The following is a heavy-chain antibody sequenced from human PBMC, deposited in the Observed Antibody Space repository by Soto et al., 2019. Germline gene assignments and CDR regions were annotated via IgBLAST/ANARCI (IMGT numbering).Heavy chain of an antibody. CDR3: ARVNSGSYLLANWFDP. CDR1: GGSISSSNW. V-gene: IGHV4-4*02. J-gene: IGHJ5*02. CDR2: IYHSGST. D-gene: IGHD1-26*01. Sequence: PSETLSLTCAVSGGSISSSNWWSWVRQPPGKGLEWIGEIYHSGSTNYNPSLKSRVTISVDKSKNQFSLKLSSVTAADTAVYYCARVNSGSYLLANWFDPWGQGTLVTSPQ.